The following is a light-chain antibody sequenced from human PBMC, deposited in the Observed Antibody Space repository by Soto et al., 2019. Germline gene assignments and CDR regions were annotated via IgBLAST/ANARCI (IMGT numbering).Light chain of an antibody. V-gene: IGLV2-14*01. CDR3: SSYTSSSTPFL. CDR1: SSDVGGYNY. CDR2: DVS. J-gene: IGLJ1*01. Sequence: QSALTQPASVSGSPGQSITISCTGTSSDVGGYNYVSWYQQHPGKAPKLMIYDVSNRPSGVSNRFSGSKSGNTASLTISGLQAEDEADYYCSSYTSSSTPFLFGTGTKLNVL.